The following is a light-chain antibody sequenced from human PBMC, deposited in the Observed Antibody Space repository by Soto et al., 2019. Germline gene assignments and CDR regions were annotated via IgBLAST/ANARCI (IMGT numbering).Light chain of an antibody. CDR2: AAS. J-gene: IGKJ1*01. Sequence: IVMTQSPAALSVSPGDSATLSCRANQIVNTNVAWYQQRPGQAPRLLIFAASTRATGVAARFSGSGSGTKFTLTVDSLQSEDFAVYYCQQYNNWPRTFGQGTKVDI. CDR1: QIVNTN. CDR3: QQYNNWPRT. V-gene: IGKV3-15*01.